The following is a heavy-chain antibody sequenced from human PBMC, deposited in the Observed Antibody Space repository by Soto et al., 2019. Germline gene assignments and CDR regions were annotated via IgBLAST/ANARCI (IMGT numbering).Heavy chain of an antibody. CDR3: ARSGTLDY. V-gene: IGHV1-69*02. Sequence: QGQLVQSGAEVKKPGSSVRVSCKASGGSFDAYAINWVRQAPGQGLEWMGRIIPVVDVTNYGRRFQGRLTITGDKSTTTAYMELNSLTSEDTAIYYCARSGTLDYWGQGTLVTVSS. CDR2: IIPVVDVT. D-gene: IGHD1-1*01. CDR1: GGSFDAYA. J-gene: IGHJ4*02.